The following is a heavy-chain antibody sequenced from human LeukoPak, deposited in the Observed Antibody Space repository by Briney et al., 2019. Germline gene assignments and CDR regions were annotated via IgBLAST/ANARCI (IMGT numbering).Heavy chain of an antibody. CDR2: INPNSGAT. D-gene: IGHD3-22*01. J-gene: IGHJ4*02. V-gene: IGHV1-2*03. Sequence: LGASVKVSCKSSGYTFIGFYLHWVRQAPGQGLEWMGWINPNSGATNYTQKFQGRVTMTRDTSINTAYMELSRLRSDDTAVYFCARDPFYYDSSGEYYYNYMNYWGQGTLVTVSS. CDR1: GYTFIGFY. CDR3: ARDPFYYDSSGEYYYNYMNY.